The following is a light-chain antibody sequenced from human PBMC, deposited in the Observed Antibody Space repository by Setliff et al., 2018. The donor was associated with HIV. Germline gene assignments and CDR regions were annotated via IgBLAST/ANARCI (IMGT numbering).Light chain of an antibody. J-gene: IGLJ2*01. CDR1: RSNVGSNS. V-gene: IGLV1-51*01. Sequence: QSVLTQPPSVSAAPGQKVAISCSGSRSNVGSNSVSWYRQVPGTGPKLLIYEDNKRPSGIPDRFSASKSGTSATLDITGLPTGDEADYFCGAWDSGLSVIVFGGGT. CDR2: EDN. CDR3: GAWDSGLSVIV.